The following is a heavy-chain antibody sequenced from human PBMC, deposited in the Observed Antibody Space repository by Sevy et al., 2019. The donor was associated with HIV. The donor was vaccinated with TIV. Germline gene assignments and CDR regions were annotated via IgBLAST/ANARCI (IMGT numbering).Heavy chain of an antibody. CDR3: ARDMREANAEYFHH. D-gene: IGHD3-16*01. Sequence: GGSLRLSCAASGFIFRYDWMHWVRQAPGKGLVWVSRINGDGSSTNYADSVKGRFTVSRDNAENILYLQMNSLRGEDTAVYYCARDMREANAEYFHHWGQGTLVTVSS. J-gene: IGHJ1*01. CDR2: INGDGSST. V-gene: IGHV3-74*01. CDR1: GFIFRYDW.